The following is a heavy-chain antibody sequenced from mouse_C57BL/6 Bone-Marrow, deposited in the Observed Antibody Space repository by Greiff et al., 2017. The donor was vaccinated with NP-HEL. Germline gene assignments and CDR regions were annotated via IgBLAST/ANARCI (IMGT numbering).Heavy chain of an antibody. V-gene: IGHV1-20*01. CDR1: GYSFTGYF. CDR2: INPYNGDT. Sequence: DVKLQESGPELVKPGDSVKISCKASGYSFTGYFMNWVMQSHGKSLEWIGRINPYNGDTFYNQKFKGKATLTVDKSSSTAHMELRSLTSEDSAVYYCARSNYWAYWGQGTLVTVSA. D-gene: IGHD1-1*01. J-gene: IGHJ3*01. CDR3: ARSNYWAY.